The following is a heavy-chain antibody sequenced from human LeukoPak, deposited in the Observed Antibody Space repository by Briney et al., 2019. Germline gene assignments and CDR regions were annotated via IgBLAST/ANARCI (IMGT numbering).Heavy chain of an antibody. J-gene: IGHJ6*04. D-gene: IGHD3-10*01. V-gene: IGHV3-11*04. CDR1: GFTFSDYY. Sequence: GGSLRLSCAAYGFTFSDYYMNWVRQAPGKGLEWVSYISSSGRTKYYADSVKGRFTISRDNAKNSLYLQMNSLRAEDTAVYYCAREDASALDVWGKGTTVTISS. CDR3: AREDASALDV. CDR2: ISSSGRTK.